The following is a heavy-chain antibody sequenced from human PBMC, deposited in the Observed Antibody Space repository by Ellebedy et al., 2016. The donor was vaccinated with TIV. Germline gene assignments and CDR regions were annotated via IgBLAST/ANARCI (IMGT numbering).Heavy chain of an antibody. V-gene: IGHV3-74*03. D-gene: IGHD5-12*01. J-gene: IGHJ4*02. Sequence: PGGSLRLSCAASGFTFYSYWMHWVRQAPGKGLVWVSRIDGAGSSTTYADSVKGRFTISRDNAQNTLYLQMNNLRAEDTAVYYCARGDDNGYLWVYWGQGTLVTVSS. CDR3: ARGDDNGYLWVY. CDR1: GFTFYSYW. CDR2: IDGAGSST.